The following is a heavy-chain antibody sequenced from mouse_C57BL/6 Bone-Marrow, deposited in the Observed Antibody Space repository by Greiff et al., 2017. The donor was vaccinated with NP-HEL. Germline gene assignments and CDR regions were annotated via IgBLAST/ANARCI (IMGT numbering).Heavy chain of an antibody. CDR2: IYPRSGNT. V-gene: IGHV1-81*01. CDR3: APAYQRFAY. J-gene: IGHJ3*01. CDR1: GYTFTSYG. D-gene: IGHD2-10*01. Sequence: VKLLESGAELARPGASVKLSCKASGYTFTSYGISWVKQRTGQGLEWIGEIYPRSGNTYYNEKFKGKATLTADKSSSTAYMELRSLTSEDSAVYFCAPAYQRFAYWGQGTLVTVSA.